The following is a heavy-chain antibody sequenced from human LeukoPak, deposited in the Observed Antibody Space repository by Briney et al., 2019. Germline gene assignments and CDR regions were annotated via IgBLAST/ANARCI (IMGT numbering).Heavy chain of an antibody. D-gene: IGHD4-17*01. CDR3: ARDGAPTVTTIIDYGMDV. CDR1: GGTFSSYA. J-gene: IGHJ6*02. CDR2: IIPIFGTA. V-gene: IGHV1-69*13. Sequence: SVKVPCKASGGTFSSYAISWVRQAPGQGPEWMGGIIPIFGTANYAQKFQGRVTITADESTSTAYMELSSLRSEDTAVYYCARDGAPTVTTIIDYGMDVWGQGTTVTVSS.